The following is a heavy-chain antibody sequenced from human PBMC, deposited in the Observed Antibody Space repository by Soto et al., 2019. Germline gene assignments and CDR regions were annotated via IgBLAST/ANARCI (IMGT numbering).Heavy chain of an antibody. CDR1: GGSFSGSY. D-gene: IGHD6-19*01. Sequence: PSETLSLTCAVYGGSFSGSYWNCIRQPPGKGLEWIGEINQSGSTNYNPSLKSRVTISVDTSKNQFSLKLSSVTAADSAVYYCARVVGSSGWYYGSFDIWGPGTMVTVSS. J-gene: IGHJ3*02. CDR3: ARVVGSSGWYYGSFDI. CDR2: INQSGST. V-gene: IGHV4-34*01.